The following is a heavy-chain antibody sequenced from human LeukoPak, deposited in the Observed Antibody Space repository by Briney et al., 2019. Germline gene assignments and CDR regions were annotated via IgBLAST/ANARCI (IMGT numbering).Heavy chain of an antibody. V-gene: IGHV4-34*01. Sequence: SETLSLTCAVYGGSFSGYYWSWIRQPPGKGLEWNGEINHSGSTNYNPSLKSRVTISVDTSKNQFSLKLSSVTAADTAVYYCARYCGGDCYSTGIDYWGQGTLVTVSS. CDR1: GGSFSGYY. J-gene: IGHJ4*02. D-gene: IGHD2-21*02. CDR2: INHSGST. CDR3: ARYCGGDCYSTGIDY.